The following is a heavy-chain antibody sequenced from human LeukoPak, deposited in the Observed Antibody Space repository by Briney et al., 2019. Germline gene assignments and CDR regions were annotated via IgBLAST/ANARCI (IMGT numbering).Heavy chain of an antibody. Sequence: GGSLRLSCAASGFTFSSYAMSWVRQAPGKGLEWASAISGSGGSTYYADSVKGRFTISGDNSKNTLYLQMNSLRAEDTAVYYCAKDPTSADILTGYCTWGQGTLVTVSS. CDR2: ISGSGGST. J-gene: IGHJ5*02. D-gene: IGHD3-9*01. CDR3: AKDPTSADILTGYCT. CDR1: GFTFSSYA. V-gene: IGHV3-23*01.